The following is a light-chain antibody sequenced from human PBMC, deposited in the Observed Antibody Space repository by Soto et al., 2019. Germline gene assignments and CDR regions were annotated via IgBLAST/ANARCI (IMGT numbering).Light chain of an antibody. J-gene: IGKJ2*01. CDR3: QQYNSYPMYT. CDR1: QSISSW. Sequence: DIQMIQSPATLSASVGDRVTITCRASQSISSWLAWYQQKPGKAPKLLIYRASSLEGGVSSRFSGSGSGTEFTLTISSLQPDDFATNYCQQYNSYPMYTFGQGTKLEIK. CDR2: RAS. V-gene: IGKV1-5*03.